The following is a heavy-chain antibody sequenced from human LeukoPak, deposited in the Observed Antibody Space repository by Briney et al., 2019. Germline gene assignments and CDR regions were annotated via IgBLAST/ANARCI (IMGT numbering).Heavy chain of an antibody. CDR3: ARLEYYYVSGNYYKLFDY. CDR1: GFTFSSYN. CDR2: ISSSGSTI. D-gene: IGHD3-10*01. Sequence: GGSLRLSCAASGFTFSSYNMNWVRQAPGKGLEWVSDISSSGSTIYFADSVKGRSTISRDNAKNSLYLQMNSLRDEDTAVYYCARLEYYYVSGNYYKLFDYWGQGTLVTVCS. V-gene: IGHV3-48*02. J-gene: IGHJ4*02.